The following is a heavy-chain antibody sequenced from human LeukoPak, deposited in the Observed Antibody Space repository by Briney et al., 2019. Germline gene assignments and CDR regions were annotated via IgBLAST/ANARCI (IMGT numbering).Heavy chain of an antibody. Sequence: PSETLSLTCTVSGGSISNFYWTWIRQPPGRGLEWIGYIYYSGSTNYNPSLKSRVTISVDTSKNQFSLKLSSVTAADTAVYYCARALWTYGSGSYYYYYYMDVWGKGTTVTVSS. J-gene: IGHJ6*03. D-gene: IGHD3-10*01. V-gene: IGHV4-59*01. CDR1: GGSISNFY. CDR3: ARALWTYGSGSYYYYYYMDV. CDR2: IYYSGST.